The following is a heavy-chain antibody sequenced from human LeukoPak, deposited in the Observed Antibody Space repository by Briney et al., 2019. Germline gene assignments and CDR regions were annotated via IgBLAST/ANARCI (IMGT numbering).Heavy chain of an antibody. CDR1: GFTFSSYA. CDR3: ARDLYDYVWGSNLNYGMDV. Sequence: GGSLRLSCAASGFTFSSYAMSWVRQAPGKGLEWVSAISGSGGSTYYADSVKGRFTISRDNAKNSLYLQMNSLRAEDMAVYYCARDLYDYVWGSNLNYGMDVWGKGTTVTVSS. CDR2: ISGSGGST. D-gene: IGHD3-16*01. V-gene: IGHV3-23*01. J-gene: IGHJ6*04.